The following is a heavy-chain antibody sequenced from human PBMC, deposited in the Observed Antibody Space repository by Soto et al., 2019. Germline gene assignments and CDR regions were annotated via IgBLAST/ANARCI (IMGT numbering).Heavy chain of an antibody. Sequence: ASVKVSCKASGYTFTSYGISWVRQAPGQGLEWMGWISAYNGNANYAQKLQGRVTMTTDTSTSTAYMELRSLRSDDTAVYYCASPASSSWQFDYWGQGTLVTVSS. CDR2: ISAYNGNA. J-gene: IGHJ4*02. V-gene: IGHV1-18*04. D-gene: IGHD6-13*01. CDR3: ASPASSSWQFDY. CDR1: GYTFTSYG.